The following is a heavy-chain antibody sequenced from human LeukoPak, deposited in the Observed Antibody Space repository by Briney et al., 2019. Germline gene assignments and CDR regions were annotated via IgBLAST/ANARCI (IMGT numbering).Heavy chain of an antibody. CDR3: ARDRGRIVVVVAATRGYFDY. Sequence: ASVKVSCKASGYTFTGYYMHWVRQAPGQGLEWMGWINPNSGGTNYAQKFQGRVTMTRDTSISTAYMELSRLRSDDTAVYYCARDRGRIVVVVAATRGYFDYWGQGTLVTVSS. D-gene: IGHD2-15*01. V-gene: IGHV1-2*02. CDR2: INPNSGGT. J-gene: IGHJ4*02. CDR1: GYTFTGYY.